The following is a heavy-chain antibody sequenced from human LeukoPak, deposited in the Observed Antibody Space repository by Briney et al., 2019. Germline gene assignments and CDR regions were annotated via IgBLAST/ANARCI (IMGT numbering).Heavy chain of an antibody. CDR3: ARGSPIAAAGTEVGFSYGMDV. V-gene: IGHV4-31*03. CDR2: IYYSGST. J-gene: IGHJ6*02. Sequence: SQTLSLTCTVSGGSISSGGYYWSWIRQHPGKGLEWIGYIYYSGSTYYNPSLKSRVTISVDTAKNQFSLKLSYVTAPATAVYYRARGSPIAAAGTEVGFSYGMDVWGQGTTVTVSS. D-gene: IGHD6-13*01. CDR1: GGSISSGGYY.